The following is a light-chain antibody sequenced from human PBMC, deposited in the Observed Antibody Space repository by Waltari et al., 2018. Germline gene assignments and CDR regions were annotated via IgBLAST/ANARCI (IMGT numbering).Light chain of an antibody. V-gene: IGLV5-45*03. CDR2: YRSDSDK. Sequence: QAVLTQPSSLSASPGASASLTCTLRSGIDVGTYRIYWYQQKPGSPPHYLLRYRSDSDKQQGSGVPSRFSGSQDASANAGILLISGLQSDDEADYYCMIWDSSAWVFGGGTKLTVL. CDR1: SGIDVGTYR. CDR3: MIWDSSAWV. J-gene: IGLJ3*02.